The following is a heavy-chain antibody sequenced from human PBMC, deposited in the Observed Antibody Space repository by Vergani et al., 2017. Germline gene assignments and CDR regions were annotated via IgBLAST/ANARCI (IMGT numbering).Heavy chain of an antibody. D-gene: IGHD3-16*01. CDR3: AKHFRGWGIDY. CDR2: IQFDGTNQ. Sequence: QVQLVESGGGVVQRGGSLRLSCATSGFTLSNYDMQWIRQGPGKGLEFVAFIQFDGTNQYYAHSVKGRFTLSRDFSKNTLSLQMNSLRTDDTATYYCAKHFRGWGIDYWGQGTQVIVSS. J-gene: IGHJ4*02. CDR1: GFTLSNYD. V-gene: IGHV3-30*02.